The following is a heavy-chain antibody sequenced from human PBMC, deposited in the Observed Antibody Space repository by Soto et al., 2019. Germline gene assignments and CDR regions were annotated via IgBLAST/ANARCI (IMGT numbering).Heavy chain of an antibody. J-gene: IGHJ6*02. CDR3: AKVRYSSPMGYYYGMDV. V-gene: IGHV1-69*13. CDR2: IIPTFGTA. CDR1: RVAFSKFI. Sequence: AASVKVSCKASRVAFSKFIVTWVRQAPGLGLEWVGGIIPTFGTANYAQKFQGRVTITADESTSTSYMEVNNLRSEDTAVYYCAKVRYSSPMGYYYGMDVWGQGTTVTVSS. D-gene: IGHD6-19*01.